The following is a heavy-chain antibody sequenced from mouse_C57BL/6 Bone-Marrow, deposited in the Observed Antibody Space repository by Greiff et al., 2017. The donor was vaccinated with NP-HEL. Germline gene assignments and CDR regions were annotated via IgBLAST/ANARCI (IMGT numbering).Heavy chain of an antibody. Sequence: EVQLQQSGAELVRPGASVKLSCTASGFNIKDYYMHWVKQRPEQGLEWIGRIDPEDGDTEYAPKFQGKATMTADTSSNTAYLQLSSLTSEDTAVYYCTAMTTVVAPGYFDVWGTGTTVTVSS. CDR3: TAMTTVVAPGYFDV. CDR2: IDPEDGDT. V-gene: IGHV14-1*01. J-gene: IGHJ1*03. CDR1: GFNIKDYY. D-gene: IGHD1-1*01.